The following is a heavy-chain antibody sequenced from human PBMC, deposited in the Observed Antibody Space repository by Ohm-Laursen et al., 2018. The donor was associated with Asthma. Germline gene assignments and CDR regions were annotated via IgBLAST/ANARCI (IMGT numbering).Heavy chain of an antibody. Sequence: SLRLSCAASGYTFSRYSIHWVRQIPGKGLEWVASISTASSFIYYADSVRGRFTTSRDNARNSLYLQMNSLRAEDTAVYYCARDLSSSGWQYYYYYYGMDVWGQGTTVTVSS. J-gene: IGHJ6*02. CDR3: ARDLSSSGWQYYYYYYGMDV. D-gene: IGHD6-19*01. CDR1: GYTFSRYS. V-gene: IGHV3-21*04. CDR2: ISTASSFI.